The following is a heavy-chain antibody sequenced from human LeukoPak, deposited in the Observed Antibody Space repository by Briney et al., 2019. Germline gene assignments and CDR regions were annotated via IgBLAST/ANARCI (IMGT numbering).Heavy chain of an antibody. D-gene: IGHD5-12*01. CDR2: ISGSGGST. CDR3: AIVGGYSGYLKY. CDR1: GVTLSSYA. V-gene: IGHV3-23*01. J-gene: IGHJ4*02. Sequence: PGGSLRLSCAASGVTLSSYAMSWVRQAPGKGLEWVTAISGSGGSTYYADSVKGRFTISRDNSKNTLYLQMNSLRAEDTAVYYCAIVGGYSGYLKYWGQGTLVTVSS.